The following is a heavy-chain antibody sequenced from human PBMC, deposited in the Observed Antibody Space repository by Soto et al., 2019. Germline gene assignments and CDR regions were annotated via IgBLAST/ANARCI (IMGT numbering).Heavy chain of an antibody. CDR3: ARVDYGDYGWYFDL. CDR2: IYSGGST. V-gene: IGHV3-53*01. J-gene: IGHJ2*01. D-gene: IGHD4-17*01. Sequence: EVQLVESGGGLIQPGGSLRLSCAASGFTVTNKYMTWVRQAPGKGLEWVSVIYSGGSTSYADSVKGRFTISRDHSKNILYLQMHSLRAEDTAVYYCARVDYGDYGWYFDLWGRGTLVTVSS. CDR1: GFTVTNKY.